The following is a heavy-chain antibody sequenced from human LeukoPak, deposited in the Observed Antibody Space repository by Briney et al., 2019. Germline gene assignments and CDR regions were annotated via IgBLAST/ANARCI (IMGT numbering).Heavy chain of an antibody. CDR3: ARGYTIFGVVITQYFDY. D-gene: IGHD3-3*01. J-gene: IGHJ4*02. CDR2: IIPIFGTA. V-gene: IGHV1-69*13. Sequence: ASVKVSCKASGGTFSSYAISWVRQAPGQGLKWMGGIIPIFGTANYAQKFQGRVTITADESTSTAYMELSSLRSEDTAVYYCARGYTIFGVVITQYFDYWGQGTLVTVSS. CDR1: GGTFSSYA.